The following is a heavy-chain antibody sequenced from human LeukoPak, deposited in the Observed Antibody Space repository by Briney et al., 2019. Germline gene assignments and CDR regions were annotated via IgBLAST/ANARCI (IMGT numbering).Heavy chain of an antibody. CDR2: IYSGGKT. CDR3: ARVRGESRGNAFDI. D-gene: IGHD3-10*01. Sequence: GGSLRLSCAASGFSVSGNYMSWVRQAPGKGLEWVLDIYSGGKTHYTDSVKGRFTISRDNSTNTLFRQMNSLRAEDTAVYYCARVRGESRGNAFDIWGQGTMVTVSS. CDR1: GFSVSGNY. J-gene: IGHJ3*02. V-gene: IGHV3-53*01.